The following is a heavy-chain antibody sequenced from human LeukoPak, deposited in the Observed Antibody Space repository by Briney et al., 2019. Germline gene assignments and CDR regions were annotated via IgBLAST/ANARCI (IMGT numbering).Heavy chain of an antibody. CDR2: MKEDGSEK. V-gene: IGHV3-7*01. Sequence: GGPLRLPCGASGFTFSSYEMIWLRPAPAKGLEGVANMKEDGSEKNYVDSVKGRFTISRDNAQDSLYLQMNSLRAEDTAVYYCARDGGYSNFDYWGQGTLVTVSS. CDR3: ARDGGYSNFDY. J-gene: IGHJ4*02. CDR1: GFTFSSYE. D-gene: IGHD4-11*01.